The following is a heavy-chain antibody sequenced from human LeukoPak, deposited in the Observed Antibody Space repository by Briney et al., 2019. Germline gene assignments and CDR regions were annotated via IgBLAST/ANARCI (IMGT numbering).Heavy chain of an antibody. CDR3: ARDVFGSEYPFDF. CDR1: GFTFSRSG. Sequence: GGTLRLSCAASGFTFSRSGMSWVRQTPGKGLEWVSSISTSSSYIYYADSLKGRFTISRDNARNSLYLHMNSLRAEDTAVYYCARDVFGSEYPFDFWGQGTLVTVSS. D-gene: IGHD2-2*01. J-gene: IGHJ4*02. CDR2: ISTSSSYI. V-gene: IGHV3-21*01.